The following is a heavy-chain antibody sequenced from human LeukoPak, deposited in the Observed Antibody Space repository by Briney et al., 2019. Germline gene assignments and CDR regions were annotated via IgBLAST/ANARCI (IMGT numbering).Heavy chain of an antibody. J-gene: IGHJ4*02. CDR1: GYIFSNYA. Sequence: GGTLRLSCAVSGYIFSNYAKRGVSQAPGEGGEWVSDISGSGGSSFYTDSVKDVDTNQRDNYKNTLYMQVNSLRAEDTAVYDCAVFFMVRGVIRQYCFDHWGQGTLVTVSS. CDR3: AVFFMVRGVIRQYCFDH. D-gene: IGHD3-10*01. CDR2: ISGSGGSS. V-gene: IGHV3-23*01.